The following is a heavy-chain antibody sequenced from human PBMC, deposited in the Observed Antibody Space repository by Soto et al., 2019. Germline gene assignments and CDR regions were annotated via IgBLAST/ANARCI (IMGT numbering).Heavy chain of an antibody. V-gene: IGHV3-9*01. Sequence: GGSLRLCCSASGFTFDDYAMHWVRQAPGKGLEWVSGISWNSGSIGYADSVKGRFTISRDNAKNSLYLQMNSLRAEDTALYYCAKGVVSSGWYYFGYWGQGTLVTVSS. J-gene: IGHJ4*02. CDR1: GFTFDDYA. D-gene: IGHD6-19*01. CDR3: AKGVVSSGWYYFGY. CDR2: ISWNSGSI.